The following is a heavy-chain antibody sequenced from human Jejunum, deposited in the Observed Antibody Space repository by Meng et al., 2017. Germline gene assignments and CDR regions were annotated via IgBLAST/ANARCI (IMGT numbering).Heavy chain of an antibody. CDR2: ISTGSGYI. D-gene: IGHD3-3*01. Sequence: GESLKISCAASGFTFSTYTMHWVRQAPGKGLEWVSSISTGSGYIYQADSVKGRFTISRDNAKSSLYLQMNSLRAEDTVVYYCVRGAGWNGFSDYYFDYWGQGTLVTVSS. CDR3: VRGAGWNGFSDYYFDY. J-gene: IGHJ4*02. CDR1: GFTFSTYT. V-gene: IGHV3-21*06.